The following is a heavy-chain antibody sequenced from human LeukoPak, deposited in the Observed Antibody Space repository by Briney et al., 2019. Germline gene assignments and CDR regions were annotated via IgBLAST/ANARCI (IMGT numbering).Heavy chain of an antibody. V-gene: IGHV4-34*01. CDR1: GGSFSGYY. D-gene: IGHD6-6*01. CDR3: ARGRRPY. J-gene: IGHJ4*02. CDR2: INHSGST. Sequence: ASETLSLTCAVYGGSFSGYYWSWIRQPPGKGLEWIGEINHSGSTNYNPPLKSRVTISVGTSKNQVSLKLSSVTAADTAVYYCARGRRPYWGQGTLVTVSS.